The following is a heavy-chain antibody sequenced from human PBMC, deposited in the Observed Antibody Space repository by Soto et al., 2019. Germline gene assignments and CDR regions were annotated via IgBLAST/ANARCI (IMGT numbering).Heavy chain of an antibody. Sequence: PGGSLRLSCAASGFTFSGSAMHWVRQASGKGLEWVGRIRSKDNSYATAYAASVKGRFTISRDDSKNTAYLQMNSLKTEDTAAYYCTVSRGYSYGPLDYYYGMDVWGQGTTVTVSS. CDR1: GFTFSGSA. V-gene: IGHV3-73*01. J-gene: IGHJ6*02. CDR2: IRSKDNSYAT. CDR3: TVSRGYSYGPLDYYYGMDV. D-gene: IGHD5-18*01.